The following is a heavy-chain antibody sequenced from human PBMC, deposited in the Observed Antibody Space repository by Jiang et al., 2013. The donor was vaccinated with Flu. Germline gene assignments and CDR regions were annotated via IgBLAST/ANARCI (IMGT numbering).Heavy chain of an antibody. CDR1: GGSISSYY. CDR3: ARDGPCVIRDGYNLCDAFDI. D-gene: IGHD5-24*01. J-gene: IGHJ3*02. Sequence: GSGLVKPSETLSLTCTVSGGSISSYYWSWIRQPPGKGLEWIGYIYYSGSTNYNPSLKSRVTISVDTSKNQFSLKLSSVTAADTAVYYCARDGPCVIRDGYNLCDAFDIWGQGTMVTISS. V-gene: IGHV4-59*01. CDR2: IYYSGST.